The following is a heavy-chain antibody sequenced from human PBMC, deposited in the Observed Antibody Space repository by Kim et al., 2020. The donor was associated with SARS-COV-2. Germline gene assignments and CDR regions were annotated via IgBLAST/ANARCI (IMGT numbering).Heavy chain of an antibody. D-gene: IGHD6-6*01. Sequence: SETLSLTCAVYGGSFSGYYWSWIRQPPGKGLEWIGEINHSGSTNYNPSLKSRVTISVDTSKNQFSLKLSSVTAADTAVYYCARGTMSIAARPLVTPNFSGYYMDVWGKGTTVTVSS. J-gene: IGHJ6*03. CDR3: ARGTMSIAARPLVTPNFSGYYMDV. CDR2: INHSGST. CDR1: GGSFSGYY. V-gene: IGHV4-34*01.